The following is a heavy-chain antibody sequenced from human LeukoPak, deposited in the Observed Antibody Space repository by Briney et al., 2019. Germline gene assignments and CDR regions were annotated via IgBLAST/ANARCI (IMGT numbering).Heavy chain of an antibody. D-gene: IGHD6-19*01. V-gene: IGHV1-8*03. CDR1: GYTFTSYD. CDR2: MNPNSGYT. Sequence: ASVKVSCKASGYTFTSYDINWVRQAPGQGLEWMGWMNPNSGYTGYAQKFQGRVTITRDTSISTAYMELSSLRSEDTAVYYCARVAGSINYWGQGTLVTVSS. CDR3: ARVAGSINY. J-gene: IGHJ4*02.